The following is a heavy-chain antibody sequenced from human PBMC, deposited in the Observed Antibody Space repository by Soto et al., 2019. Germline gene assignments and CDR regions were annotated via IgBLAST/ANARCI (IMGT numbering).Heavy chain of an antibody. Sequence: QVQLVESGGGVVQPGRSLRLSCAASGFTFSSYGMHWVRQAPGKGLEWVAVIWYDGSNKYYADSVKGRFTISRDNSKNTLYLQMNSLRAEDTAVYYCARVGGDYSYDAFDIWGQGTMVTVSS. D-gene: IGHD4-17*01. CDR2: IWYDGSNK. J-gene: IGHJ3*02. CDR1: GFTFSSYG. V-gene: IGHV3-33*01. CDR3: ARVGGDYSYDAFDI.